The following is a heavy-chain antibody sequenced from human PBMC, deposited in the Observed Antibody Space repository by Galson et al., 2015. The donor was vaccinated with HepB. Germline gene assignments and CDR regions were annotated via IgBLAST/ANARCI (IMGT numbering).Heavy chain of an antibody. CDR1: GGTLSSYT. CDR3: ASNALYGSGIHYGMDV. V-gene: IGHV1-69*02. Sequence: SVKVSCKASGGTLSSYTISWVRQAPGQGLEWMGRIIPILGIANYAQKFQGRVTITADKSTSTAYMELSSLRSEDTAVYYCASNALYGSGIHYGMDVWGQGTTVTVSS. D-gene: IGHD3-10*01. J-gene: IGHJ6*02. CDR2: IIPILGIA.